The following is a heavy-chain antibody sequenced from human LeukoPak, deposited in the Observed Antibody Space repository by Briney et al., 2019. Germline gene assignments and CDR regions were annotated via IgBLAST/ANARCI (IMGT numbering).Heavy chain of an antibody. Sequence: GRSLRLSCAASGFTFSSYAMHWVRQAPGKGPEWVAVISYDGSNKYYADSVKGRFTISRDNSKNTLYLQMNSLRAEDTAVYYCARDNDFWSGEDYFDYWGQGTLVTVSS. CDR3: ARDNDFWSGEDYFDY. V-gene: IGHV3-30-3*01. CDR1: GFTFSSYA. D-gene: IGHD3-3*01. CDR2: ISYDGSNK. J-gene: IGHJ4*02.